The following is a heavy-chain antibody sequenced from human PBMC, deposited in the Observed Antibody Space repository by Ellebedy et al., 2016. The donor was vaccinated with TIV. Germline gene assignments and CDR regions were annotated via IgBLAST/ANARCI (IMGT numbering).Heavy chain of an antibody. J-gene: IGHJ5*02. CDR2: TNPNSGAT. CDR3: ARVTYDIFLTHPQSLGWFDP. CDR1: GYTFNDYY. D-gene: IGHD3-9*01. Sequence: AASVKVSCKASGYTFNDYYMHWVRHAPGQGLEWNGWTNPNSGATKYAQIFQGRVTMTRDTSINTAYMGLSRLTSDDTAIYYCARVTYDIFLTHPQSLGWFDPWGQGTLVTVSS. V-gene: IGHV1-2*02.